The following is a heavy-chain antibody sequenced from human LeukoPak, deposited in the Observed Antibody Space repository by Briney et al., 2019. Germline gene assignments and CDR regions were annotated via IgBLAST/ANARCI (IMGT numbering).Heavy chain of an antibody. J-gene: IGHJ4*02. V-gene: IGHV3-48*02. CDR2: ISSSSSTI. D-gene: IGHD3-9*01. CDR1: GFTFSSYS. Sequence: GGSLRLSCAASGFTFSSYSMNWVRQAPGKELEWVSYISSSSSTIYYADSVKGRFTISRDNAKNSLYLQMNSLRDEGTAVYYCARGQYYDILTGFWGQGTLVTVSS. CDR3: ARGQYYDILTGF.